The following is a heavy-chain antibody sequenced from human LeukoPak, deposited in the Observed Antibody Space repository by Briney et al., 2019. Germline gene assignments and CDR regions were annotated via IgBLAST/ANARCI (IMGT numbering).Heavy chain of an antibody. D-gene: IGHD2-15*01. J-gene: IGHJ4*02. CDR3: VRRYCSSSSCTLDS. Sequence: PGGSLRLSCEASGFTFSSYWIHWVRQAPGKGLVWVSHINSDGSSATYADSVKGRLTISRDNAKNTVYLQMNSLRAEDTAVYYCVRRYCSSSSCTLDSWGQGTLVTVSS. CDR1: GFTFSSYW. CDR2: INSDGSSA. V-gene: IGHV3-74*01.